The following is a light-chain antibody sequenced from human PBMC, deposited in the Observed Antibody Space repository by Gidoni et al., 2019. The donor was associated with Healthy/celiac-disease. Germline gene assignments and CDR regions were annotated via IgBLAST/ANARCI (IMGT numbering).Light chain of an antibody. J-gene: IGKJ1*01. V-gene: IGKV4-1*01. CDR1: QSVLYSSNNKNY. Sequence: DIVMTQSPDSPAVSLGERATINCKSSQSVLYSSNNKNYLAWYQQKPGQPPKLLIYWASTRDSGVPDRFSGSGSGTDFTLTISSLQAEDVAVYYCQQYYSTPWTFGQGTKVEIK. CDR2: WAS. CDR3: QQYYSTPWT.